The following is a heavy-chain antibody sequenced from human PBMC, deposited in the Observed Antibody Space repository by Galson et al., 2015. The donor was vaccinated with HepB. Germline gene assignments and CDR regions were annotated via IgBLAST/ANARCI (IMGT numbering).Heavy chain of an antibody. V-gene: IGHV3-64*01. CDR1: GFTFSSYA. J-gene: IGHJ6*02. CDR2: ISSNGGST. D-gene: IGHD2-2*01. Sequence: SLRLSCAASGFTFSSYAMHWVRQAPGKGLEYVSAISSNGGSTYYANSVKGRFTISRDNSKNTLYLQMGSLRAEDMAVYYCARERGGCSSTSCYYYYGMDVWGQGTTVTVSS. CDR3: ARERGGCSSTSCYYYYGMDV.